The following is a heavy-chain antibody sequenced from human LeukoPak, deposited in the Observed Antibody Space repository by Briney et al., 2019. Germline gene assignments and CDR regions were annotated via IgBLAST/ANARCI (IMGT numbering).Heavy chain of an antibody. Sequence: SGGSLRLSCAASGVTFSSYAMSWVRQAPGKGREWVSAISGSGGSTYYADSVKGRFTISRDNSKNTLYLQMNSLRAEDTAVYYCAKGVAAAASAEYFQHWGQGTLVTVSS. D-gene: IGHD6-13*01. CDR2: ISGSGGST. V-gene: IGHV3-23*01. CDR3: AKGVAAAASAEYFQH. CDR1: GVTFSSYA. J-gene: IGHJ1*01.